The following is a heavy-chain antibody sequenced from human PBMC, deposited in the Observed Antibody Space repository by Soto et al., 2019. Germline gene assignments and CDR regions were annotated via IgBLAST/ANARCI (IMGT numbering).Heavy chain of an antibody. J-gene: IGHJ4*02. CDR3: ARGGHVVGVTAAFDY. CDR2: VNPSGGHT. D-gene: IGHD2-21*02. Sequence: QVQLMQSGAEVKKPGASVKVSCKASGDTFTNYYIHWVRQAPGQGLEWMGTVNPSGGHTTYSQNFLGRVTMTRDTSASTLYGELTSLTSDDTAVYYCARGGHVVGVTAAFDYWGQGTLVTVSS. V-gene: IGHV1-46*01. CDR1: GDTFTNYY.